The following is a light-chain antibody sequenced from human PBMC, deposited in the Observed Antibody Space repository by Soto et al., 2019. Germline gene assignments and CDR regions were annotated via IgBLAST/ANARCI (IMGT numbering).Light chain of an antibody. V-gene: IGKV1-39*01. CDR3: QQSYNTLIT. J-gene: IGKJ5*01. CDR1: QSISSY. CDR2: AAS. Sequence: DIQMTQFPSSLSASVGDRVTITCRASQSISSYLNWYQHKPGKAPKVLIYAASSLQSGVPSRFSGSGSGTDFTLTINSLQAVDFATYYCQQSYNTLITFGHGTRLEIK.